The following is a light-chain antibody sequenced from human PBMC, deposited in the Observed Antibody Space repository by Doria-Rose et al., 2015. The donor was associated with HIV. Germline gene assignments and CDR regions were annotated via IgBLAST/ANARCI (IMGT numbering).Light chain of an antibody. J-gene: IGKJ1*01. V-gene: IGKV3-20*01. CDR3: HQYGTSWT. CDR2: DGS. Sequence: TQSPGTLSLSPGERATPSCRASQSFSSTYLAWYQQKPGQAPSLLIYDGSTRATGIPDRFSASGSGTDFTLTINRLEPEDFALYYRHQYGTSWTFGQGTKVEI. CDR1: QSFSSTY.